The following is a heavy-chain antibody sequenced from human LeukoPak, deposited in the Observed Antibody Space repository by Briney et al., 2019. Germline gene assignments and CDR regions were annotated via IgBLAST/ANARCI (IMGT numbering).Heavy chain of an antibody. CDR1: GFTFSSYV. CDR2: ISGSGGNT. D-gene: IGHD3-10*01. J-gene: IGHJ4*02. CDR3: ARDGRKRMTIIPEPKRPYYWDF. Sequence: GGSLRLSCAASGFTFSSYVMTWVRQAPGKGLEWVSGISGSGGNTYYADSVKGRFTISRDNSKNTLYLQMNSLRAEDTAVYYCARDGRKRMTIIPEPKRPYYWDFWGQGTLVTVSS. V-gene: IGHV3-23*01.